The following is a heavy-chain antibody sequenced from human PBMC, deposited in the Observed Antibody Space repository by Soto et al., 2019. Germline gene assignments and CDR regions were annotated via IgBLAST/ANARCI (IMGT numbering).Heavy chain of an antibody. CDR1: GGSFSGYY. J-gene: IGHJ4*02. CDR3: ARGRSTTIFGVVRPFDY. Sequence: ETLSLTCAVYGGSFSGYYWSWIRQPPGRGLEWIGEINHSGSTNYNPSLKSRVTISVDTSKNQFSLKLSSVTAADTAVYYCARGRSTTIFGVVRPFDYWGQGTLVTVSS. CDR2: INHSGST. D-gene: IGHD3-3*01. V-gene: IGHV4-34*01.